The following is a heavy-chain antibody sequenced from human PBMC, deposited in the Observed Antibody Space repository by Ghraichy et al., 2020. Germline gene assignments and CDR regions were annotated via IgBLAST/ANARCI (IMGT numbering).Heavy chain of an antibody. D-gene: IGHD6-13*01. CDR2: ISGSGGGT. J-gene: IGHJ4*02. V-gene: IGHV3-23*01. CDR3: AKGKRIAAAGLPNFDY. CDR1: GFTFSSYA. Sequence: GALRLSCAASGFTFSSYAMSWVRQAPGKGLEWVSTISGSGGGTYYADSVKGRFSISRDNSKNTLYLQMNSLRAEDTAMFYCAKGKRIAAAGLPNFDYWGQGTLVTVSS.